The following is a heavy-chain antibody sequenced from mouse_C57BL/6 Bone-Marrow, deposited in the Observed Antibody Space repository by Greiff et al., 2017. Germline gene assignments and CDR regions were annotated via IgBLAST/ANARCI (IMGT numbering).Heavy chain of an antibody. J-gene: IGHJ4*01. Sequence: EVQVVESGGDLVKPGGSLKLSCAASGFTFSSYGMSWVRQTPDKRLEWVATISSGGSYTYYPDSVKGRFTISRDNAKNTLYLQMSSLKSEDTAMYYCARRGTTVVARAMDYWGQGTSVTGSS. D-gene: IGHD1-1*01. V-gene: IGHV5-6*01. CDR3: ARRGTTVVARAMDY. CDR2: ISSGGSYT. CDR1: GFTFSSYG.